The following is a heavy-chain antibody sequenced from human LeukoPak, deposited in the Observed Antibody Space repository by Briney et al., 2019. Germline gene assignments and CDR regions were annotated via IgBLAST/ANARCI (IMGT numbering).Heavy chain of an antibody. D-gene: IGHD6-19*01. Sequence: SETLSLTCTVSGGSTGSDYWSWIRQPPGKGLEWIAYVYYSGVTSYNPSLKSRVAISIDTSKNQFSLKLSSVTAADTAVYYCARHSVRQWLAFDYWGQGTLVTVSS. CDR2: VYYSGVT. V-gene: IGHV4-59*08. J-gene: IGHJ4*02. CDR1: GGSTGSDY. CDR3: ARHSVRQWLAFDY.